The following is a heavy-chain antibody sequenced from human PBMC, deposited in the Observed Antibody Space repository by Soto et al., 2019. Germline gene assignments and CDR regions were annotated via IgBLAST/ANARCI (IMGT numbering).Heavy chain of an antibody. CDR1: GYTITIYY. D-gene: IGHD6-13*01. V-gene: IGHV1-46*01. CDR2: IKTSGGST. J-gene: IGHJ6*02. Sequence: GASAKVSCKASGYTITIYYMHWVRQATGQGLEWTGIIKTSGGSTSYAQKFQGRVTMTMDTSTSTVYMELSSLRSEDTAVYYCARESKDGSSYYYYYGMDVWCQGTTVTVSS. CDR3: ARESKDGSSYYYYYGMDV.